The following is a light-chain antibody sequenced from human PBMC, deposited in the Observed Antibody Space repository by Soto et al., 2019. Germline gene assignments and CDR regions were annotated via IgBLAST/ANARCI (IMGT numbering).Light chain of an antibody. CDR3: QSYDSSLSVGV. CDR1: SSNIGAGYD. V-gene: IGLV1-40*01. J-gene: IGLJ3*02. Sequence: QSVLTQPPSVPGAPGQRVTISCTGSSSNIGAGYDVHWYQQLPGTAPKLLIYGNSNRPSGVPDRFSGSKSGTSASLAITGLQAEDEADYYCQSYDSSLSVGVFGGGTKLTVL. CDR2: GNS.